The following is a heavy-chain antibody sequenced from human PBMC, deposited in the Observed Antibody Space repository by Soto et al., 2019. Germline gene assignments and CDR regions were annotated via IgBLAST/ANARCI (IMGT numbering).Heavy chain of an antibody. Sequence: PSETLSLTCSVSGAALNSGNYYWSWIRQVPGKGLEGIGHIYVTGAVDYNPSLSGRITISQDTSERQFSLNLRLVTAADTAVYYCASLRIATNNYKWFDPWGQGTLVTVSS. J-gene: IGHJ5*02. D-gene: IGHD2-21*01. CDR3: ASLRIATNNYKWFDP. CDR1: GAALNSGNYY. CDR2: IYVTGAV. V-gene: IGHV4-31*03.